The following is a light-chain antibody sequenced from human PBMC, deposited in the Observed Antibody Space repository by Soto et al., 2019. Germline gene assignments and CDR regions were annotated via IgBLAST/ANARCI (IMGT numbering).Light chain of an antibody. CDR3: QSYDSSLSGSDV. CDR2: GNS. CDR1: SSNIGAGYD. J-gene: IGLJ1*01. V-gene: IGLV1-40*01. Sequence: QSVLTQPPSVSGAPGQRVTISCTGSSSNIGAGYDVHWYQQPPGTAPKLLIYGNSNRPSGVPDRFSGSKSGTSASLATTGLQAEDEADYYCQSYDSSLSGSDVFGTGTKVTVL.